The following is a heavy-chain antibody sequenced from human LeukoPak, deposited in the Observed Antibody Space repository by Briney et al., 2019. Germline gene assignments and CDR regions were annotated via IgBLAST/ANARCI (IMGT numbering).Heavy chain of an antibody. V-gene: IGHV4-59*08. J-gene: IGHJ4*02. Sequence: SETLSLTCTVSGGSISSYYWSWIRQPPGKGLEWIGYIYYSGSTNYNPSLKSRVTISVDTSKNQFSLKLSSVTAADTAVYYCARGDIDYWGQGTLVTVSS. CDR2: IYYSGST. CDR3: ARGDIDY. D-gene: IGHD2-15*01. CDR1: GGSISSYY.